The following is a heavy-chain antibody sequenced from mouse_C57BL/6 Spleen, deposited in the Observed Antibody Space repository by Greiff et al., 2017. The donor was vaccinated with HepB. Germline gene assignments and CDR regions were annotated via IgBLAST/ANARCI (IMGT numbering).Heavy chain of an antibody. J-gene: IGHJ3*01. CDR3: ARGALYYGSSPFAY. CDR1: GYTFTDYY. Sequence: EVQLQQSGPELVKPGASVKISCKASGYTFTDYYMNWVKQSHGKSLEWIGDINPNNGGTSYNQKFKGKATLTVDKSSSTAYMELRSLTSEDSAVYYCARGALYYGSSPFAYWGQGTLVTVSA. V-gene: IGHV1-26*01. D-gene: IGHD1-1*01. CDR2: INPNNGGT.